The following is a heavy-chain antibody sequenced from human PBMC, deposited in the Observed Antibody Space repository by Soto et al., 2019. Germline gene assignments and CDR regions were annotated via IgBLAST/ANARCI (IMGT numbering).Heavy chain of an antibody. CDR2: IYYSGST. J-gene: IGHJ6*02. D-gene: IGHD1-26*01. CDR3: ARHIVGAIPYYYYGMDV. CDR1: GGSISSSSYY. Sequence: QLQLQESGPGLVKPSETLSLTCTVSGGSISSSSYYWGWIRQPPGKGLEWIGSIYYSGSTYYNPSLKSRVTISVDTSKNQFSLQLSSVTAADSAVYYCARHIVGAIPYYYYGMDVWGQGTTVTVSS. V-gene: IGHV4-39*01.